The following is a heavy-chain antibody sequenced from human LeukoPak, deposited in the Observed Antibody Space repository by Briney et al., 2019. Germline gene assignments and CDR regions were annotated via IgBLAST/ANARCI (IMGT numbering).Heavy chain of an antibody. D-gene: IGHD3-22*01. Sequence: GGSLRLSCAASGFTFSSYAMSWVRQAPGKGLEWVSAISGSGGSTYYADSVKGRFTISRDNSKNTLYLQMNSLRAEGTAVYYCAKDGYYYDSSGSDYWGQGTLVTVSS. CDR1: GFTFSSYA. J-gene: IGHJ4*02. V-gene: IGHV3-23*01. CDR3: AKDGYYYDSSGSDY. CDR2: ISGSGGST.